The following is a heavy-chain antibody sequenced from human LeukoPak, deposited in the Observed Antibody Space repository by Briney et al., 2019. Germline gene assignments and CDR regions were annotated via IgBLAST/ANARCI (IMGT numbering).Heavy chain of an antibody. CDR2: IRSKAYGGTT. D-gene: IGHD3-10*01. J-gene: IGHJ6*02. V-gene: IGHV3-49*04. CDR3: ARGPILLWIHNGMDV. CDR1: GVIFGDHS. Sequence: GGSLRLSCTAYGVIFGDHSMSWVRQAPGKGLECVGFIRSKAYGGTTEYAASVTGRFTISRDDSKGIAYLQMNGLKTEDTGVYYCARGPILLWIHNGMDVWGQGTTVIVSS.